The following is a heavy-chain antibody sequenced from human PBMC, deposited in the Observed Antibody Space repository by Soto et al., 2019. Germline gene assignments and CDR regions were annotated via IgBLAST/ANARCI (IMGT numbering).Heavy chain of an antibody. CDR2: ISSSSSYI. D-gene: IGHD3-22*01. CDR3: ARDPHYYDSSGYLHYYYGMDV. V-gene: IGHV3-21*01. CDR1: GFTFSSYS. J-gene: IGHJ6*02. Sequence: GGSLRLSCAASGFTFSSYSMNWVRQAPGKGLEWVSSISSSSSYIYYADSVKGRFTISRDNAKNSLYLQMNSLGAEDTAVYYCARDPHYYDSSGYLHYYYGMDVWGQGTTVTVSS.